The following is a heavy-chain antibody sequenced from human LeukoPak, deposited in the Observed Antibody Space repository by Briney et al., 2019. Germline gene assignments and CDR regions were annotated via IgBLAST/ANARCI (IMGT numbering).Heavy chain of an antibody. CDR3: ARAARYSGSYDY. Sequence: PGGSLRLSCAASGFTFSSYDMHWVRQATGKGLEWVSAIGTAGDTYYPGSVKGRFTISRENAKNSLYLQMNSLRAGDTAVYYCARAARYSGSYDYWGQGTLVTVSS. CDR2: IGTAGDT. J-gene: IGHJ4*02. V-gene: IGHV3-13*01. D-gene: IGHD1-26*01. CDR1: GFTFSSYD.